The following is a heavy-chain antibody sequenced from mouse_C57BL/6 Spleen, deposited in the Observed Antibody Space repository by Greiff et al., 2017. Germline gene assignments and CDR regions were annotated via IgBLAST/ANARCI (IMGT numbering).Heavy chain of an antibody. Sequence: VQLQQSGAELVKPGASVKISCKASGYAFSSYWMNWVKQRPGKGLEWIGQIYPGDGDTNYNGKFKGKATLTADTSSRPAYDQISSQSSEDSTVYFCASEGLFDDWGKGTTLTVSS. CDR1: GYAFSSYW. CDR3: ASEGLFDD. CDR2: IYPGDGDT. D-gene: IGHD3-3*01. V-gene: IGHV1-80*01. J-gene: IGHJ2*01.